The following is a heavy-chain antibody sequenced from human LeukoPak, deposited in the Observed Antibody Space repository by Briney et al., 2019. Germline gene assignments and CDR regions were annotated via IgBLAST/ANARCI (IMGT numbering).Heavy chain of an antibody. V-gene: IGHV1-69*06. D-gene: IGHD4-17*01. CDR2: IIPKFGTA. CDR1: GGTFSSYA. CDR3: ARVNGDYPGY. Sequence: SVKVSCKASGGTFSSYAISWVRQAPGQGLEWMGRIIPKFGTANYAQKFQGRVTITADKSTSTVYMELSSLRSEDTAVYYCARVNGDYPGYWGQGTLVTVSS. J-gene: IGHJ4*02.